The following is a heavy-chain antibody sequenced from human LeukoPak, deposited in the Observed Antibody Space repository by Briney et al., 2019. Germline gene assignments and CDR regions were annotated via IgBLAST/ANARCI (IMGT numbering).Heavy chain of an antibody. CDR1: GLTFSTYC. CDR2: IKEDGSEK. D-gene: IGHD3-3*01. V-gene: IGHV3-7*04. CDR3: ARDTGLRNTVFGHRGVYFDY. Sequence: GGSLRLSCAASGLTFSTYCMSWVRQAPGKGLEWVANIKEDGSEKYYVDSVKGRFTISRDNAKKSLYLQMNSLRAEDTAVYYCARDTGLRNTVFGHRGVYFDYWGQGTLVTVSS. J-gene: IGHJ4*02.